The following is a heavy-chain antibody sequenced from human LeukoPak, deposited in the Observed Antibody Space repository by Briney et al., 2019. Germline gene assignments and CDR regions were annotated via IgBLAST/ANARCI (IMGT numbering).Heavy chain of an antibody. J-gene: IGHJ3*02. CDR3: ARSCRILDIVATIRARLGGNGFDI. V-gene: IGHV4-39*07. CDR2: IYYSGST. CDR1: GGSISSSSYY. D-gene: IGHD5-12*01. Sequence: SETLSLTCTVSGGSISSSSYYWGWIRQPPGKGLEWIGSIYYSGSTYYNPSLKSRVTISVDTSKNQFSLKLSSVTAADTAVYYCARSCRILDIVATIRARLGGNGFDIWGQGTMVTVSS.